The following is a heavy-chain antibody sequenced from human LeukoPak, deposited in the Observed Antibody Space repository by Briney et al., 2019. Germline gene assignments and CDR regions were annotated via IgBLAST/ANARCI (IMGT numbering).Heavy chain of an antibody. CDR1: GFTFSSYA. CDR3: ARGGGTMIVVVKHAFDI. CDR2: IYSGGST. J-gene: IGHJ3*02. V-gene: IGHV3-66*01. Sequence: GGSLRLSCAASGFTFSSYAMSWVRQAPGKGLEWVSVIYSGGSTYYADSVKGRFTISRDNSKNTLYLQMNSLRAEDTAVYYCARGGGTMIVVVKHAFDIWGQGTMVTVSS. D-gene: IGHD3-22*01.